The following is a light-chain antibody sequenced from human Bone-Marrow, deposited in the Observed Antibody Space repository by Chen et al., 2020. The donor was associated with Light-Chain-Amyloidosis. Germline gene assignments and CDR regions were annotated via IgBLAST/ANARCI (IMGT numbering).Light chain of an antibody. CDR3: KSRDSGNYVV. J-gene: IGLJ2*01. CDR2: GEN. CDR1: SLRSYF. Sequence: SSELTQDPAVSVAFRHTVRITCQGASLRSYFATWYQQKSGEAPVLVLCGENNRASGIPDRFSGSRSGNTASLTITGAQAEDEAVYYCKSRDSGNYVVFGGGTKVTV. V-gene: IGLV3-19*01.